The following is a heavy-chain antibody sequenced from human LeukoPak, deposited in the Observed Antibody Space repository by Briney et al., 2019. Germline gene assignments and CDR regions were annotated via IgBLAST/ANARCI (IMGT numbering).Heavy chain of an antibody. J-gene: IGHJ4*02. Sequence: PSETLSLTCAVYGVSFSGYYWSWLRQPPGKGLEWVGEINRSGSTNYNPSLKSRVTISVDTSKNQFSLKLSSVTAADTAVYYCASMVWNGYYFDHWGQGTLVTVSS. V-gene: IGHV4-34*01. D-gene: IGHD1-1*01. CDR3: ASMVWNGYYFDH. CDR2: INRSGST. CDR1: GVSFSGYY.